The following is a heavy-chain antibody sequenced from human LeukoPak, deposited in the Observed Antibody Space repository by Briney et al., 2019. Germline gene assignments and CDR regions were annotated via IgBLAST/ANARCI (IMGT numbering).Heavy chain of an antibody. Sequence: PSETLSLTCTVSGGSISSISYYWGWIRQPPGKGLEWIGSMYHNGSTYYNPSLKSRVTISVDTSKNQFSLKLSSVTAADTAVYYCARGKVGMVRGNNWFDPWGQGTLVTVSS. V-gene: IGHV4-39*01. CDR1: GGSISSISYY. J-gene: IGHJ5*02. CDR3: ARGKVGMVRGNNWFDP. CDR2: MYHNGST. D-gene: IGHD3-10*01.